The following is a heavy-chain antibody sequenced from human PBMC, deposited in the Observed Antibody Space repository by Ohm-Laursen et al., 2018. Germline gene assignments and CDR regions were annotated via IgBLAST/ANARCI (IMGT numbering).Heavy chain of an antibody. CDR2: IKQDGSEK. CDR3: ARGAYAS. Sequence: SLRLSCSASGFSFSADWTYWVRQAPGKGLEWVANIKQDGSEKYYVDSVKGRFTISRDNAKNSLYLQMNSLRADDTAVYYCARGAYASWGQGTLVTVSS. D-gene: IGHD3-16*01. J-gene: IGHJ5*02. V-gene: IGHV3-7*01. CDR1: GFSFSADW.